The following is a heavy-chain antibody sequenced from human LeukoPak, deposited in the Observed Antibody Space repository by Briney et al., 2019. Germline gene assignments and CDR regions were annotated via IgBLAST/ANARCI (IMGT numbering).Heavy chain of an antibody. CDR3: AKVSSSWYNAEYGY. J-gene: IGHJ4*02. Sequence: GRSLRLSCAASGFTFSSYGMHWVRQAPGKGLEWVAVISYDGSNKYYADSVKGRFTISRDNSKNTLYLHMNSLRAEDTAVYYCAKVSSSWYNAEYGYWGQGTLVTVSS. D-gene: IGHD6-13*01. V-gene: IGHV3-30*18. CDR1: GFTFSSYG. CDR2: ISYDGSNK.